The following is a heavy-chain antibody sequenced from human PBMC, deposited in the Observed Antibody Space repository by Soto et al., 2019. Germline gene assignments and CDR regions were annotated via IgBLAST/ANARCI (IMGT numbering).Heavy chain of an antibody. J-gene: IGHJ4*02. Sequence: PFDMLSLTYSVSLGTSIGIGYYWVFIRQPPGRGLEWLGSVYYSGSTYYNASLKGRVTISVDPSQNQFSLKLSSLTASDTAVYYCASYTNYLLSFDYWGPGTLVTASS. CDR2: VYYSGST. V-gene: IGHV4-39*01. CDR3: ASYTNYLLSFDY. D-gene: IGHD1-7*01. CDR1: LGTSIGIGYY.